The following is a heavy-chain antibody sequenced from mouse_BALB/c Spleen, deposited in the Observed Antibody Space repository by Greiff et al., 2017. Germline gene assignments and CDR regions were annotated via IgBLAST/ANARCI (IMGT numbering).Heavy chain of an antibody. CDR1: GYAFSSYW. D-gene: IGHD1-1*01. CDR2: IYPGDGDT. J-gene: IGHJ2*01. V-gene: IGHV1-80*01. Sequence: VRLQESGAELVRPGSSVKISCKASGYAFSSYWMNWVKQRPGQGLEWIGQIYPGDGDTNYNGKFKGKATLTADKSSSTAYMQLSSLTSEDSAVYFCARYSTTVVATDYWGQGTTLTVSS. CDR3: ARYSTTVVATDY.